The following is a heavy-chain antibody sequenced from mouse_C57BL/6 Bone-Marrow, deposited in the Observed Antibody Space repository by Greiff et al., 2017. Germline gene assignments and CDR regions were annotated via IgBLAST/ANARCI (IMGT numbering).Heavy chain of an antibody. V-gene: IGHV1-50*01. CDR3: ARDGNYFYAMDY. D-gene: IGHD2-1*01. J-gene: IGHJ4*01. CDR2: IDPSASYT. Sequence: VQLQQPGAELVKPGASVKLSCKASGYTFTSYWMQWVTQRPGQGLEWIGEIDPSASYTNYNQKFKGKATLTVDTSSSNAYMQLSSLTSEDSAVYYWARDGNYFYAMDYGGQGTAVTVSS. CDR1: GYTFTSYW.